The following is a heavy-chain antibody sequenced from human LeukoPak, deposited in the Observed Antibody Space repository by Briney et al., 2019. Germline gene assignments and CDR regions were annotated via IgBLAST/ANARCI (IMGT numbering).Heavy chain of an antibody. V-gene: IGHV4-31*03. CDR1: GGSISSGGYY. D-gene: IGHD3-22*01. Sequence: SETLSLTCTVSGGSISSGGYYWSWIRQHPGKGLEWIGYIYHSGGTYYNPSLKSRVTMSVDTSKNQFSLKLSSVTAADTAVYYCARDGVDYESSGYYSGNWFDPWGQGTLVTVSS. CDR2: IYHSGGT. J-gene: IGHJ5*02. CDR3: ARDGVDYESSGYYSGNWFDP.